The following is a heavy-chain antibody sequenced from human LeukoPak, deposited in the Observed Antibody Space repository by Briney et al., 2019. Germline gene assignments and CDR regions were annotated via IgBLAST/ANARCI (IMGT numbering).Heavy chain of an antibody. Sequence: ASVKVSCKASGYTFTSYGISWVRQAPGQGLEWMGWISAYNGNTNYAQKLQGRVTMTTDTSTSTAYMELRSLRSDDTAVYYCARGVTYYDILTGYRPSLYYMDVWGKGTTVTISS. J-gene: IGHJ6*03. CDR3: ARGVTYYDILTGYRPSLYYMDV. CDR2: ISAYNGNT. V-gene: IGHV1-18*01. D-gene: IGHD3-9*01. CDR1: GYTFTSYG.